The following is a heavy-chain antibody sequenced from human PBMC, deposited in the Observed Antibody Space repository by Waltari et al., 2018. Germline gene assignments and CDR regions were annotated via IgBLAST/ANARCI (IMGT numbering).Heavy chain of an antibody. D-gene: IGHD6-6*01. Sequence: QVQLVESGGGVVQPGRSLRPSCAASGFTLGRYAMHWVRQAPGKGLECVAVMSFDGGIKYYADSVKGRFTISRDKSKNTLYVQMNSLRVEDTAVYYCAGGGVDSYSSLDYWGQGTLVSVSS. CDR2: MSFDGGIK. CDR1: GFTLGRYA. V-gene: IGHV3-30-3*01. CDR3: AGGGVDSYSSLDY. J-gene: IGHJ4*02.